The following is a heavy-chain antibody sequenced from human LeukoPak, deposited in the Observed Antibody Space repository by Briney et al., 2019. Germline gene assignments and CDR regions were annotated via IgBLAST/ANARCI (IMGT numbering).Heavy chain of an antibody. D-gene: IGHD1-26*01. J-gene: IGHJ3*02. CDR1: GSTVRTKS. CDR3: ASRSGTYYVGAFDI. CDR2: IYSGGTT. Sequence: PGGSLSPSCAASGSTVRTKSMTGVPKPQGKGLGWVSLIYSGGTTYYADSVKGRFTISRDNSKNTLYLQMNRVRAEDTAVYYCASRSGTYYVGAFDIWGQGTMVTVSS. V-gene: IGHV3-53*01.